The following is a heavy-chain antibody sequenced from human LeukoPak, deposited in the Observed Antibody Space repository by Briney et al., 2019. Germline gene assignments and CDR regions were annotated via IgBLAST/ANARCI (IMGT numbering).Heavy chain of an antibody. V-gene: IGHV3-30*18. CDR1: GFTFSRYG. D-gene: IGHD6-19*01. Sequence: GGSLRLSCAASGFTFSRYGMHWVRQAPGKGLEWGAVNKYYADSVKGRFTISRDNSKNTLYLQINSLRAEDTAVNYCGKDRRYRSPRPFDYWGQGTLVTVSS. CDR3: GKDRRYRSPRPFDY. J-gene: IGHJ4*02. CDR2: NK.